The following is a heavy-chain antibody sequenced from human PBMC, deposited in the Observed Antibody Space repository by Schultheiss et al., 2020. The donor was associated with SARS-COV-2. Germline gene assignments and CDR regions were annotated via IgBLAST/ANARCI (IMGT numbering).Heavy chain of an antibody. CDR3: ARENGGIAAAGFDY. J-gene: IGHJ4*02. D-gene: IGHD6-13*01. CDR1: GFTFSSYG. Sequence: SLKISCAASGFTFSSYGMHWVRQAPGKGLEWVAVIWYDGSNKYYADSVKGRFTISRDNSKNTLYLQMNSLRAEDTAVYYCARENGGIAAAGFDYWGQGTLVTVSS. CDR2: IWYDGSNK. V-gene: IGHV3-33*01.